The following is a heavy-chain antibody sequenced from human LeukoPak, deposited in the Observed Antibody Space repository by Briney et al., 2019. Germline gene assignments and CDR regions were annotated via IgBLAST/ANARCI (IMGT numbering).Heavy chain of an antibody. CDR3: AKEDALKWEVVDY. D-gene: IGHD1-26*01. CDR2: ISGSGDAT. J-gene: IGHJ4*02. CDR1: RLAFTYG. Sequence: PGGSLRLSCVASRLAFTYGMNWVRQAPGKGLEWVSTISGSGDATYYAKSVKGRFTISRDNSKNTLYLQMNNLRDEDTAIYYCAKEDALKWEVVDYWGQGTLVTVSS. V-gene: IGHV3-23*01.